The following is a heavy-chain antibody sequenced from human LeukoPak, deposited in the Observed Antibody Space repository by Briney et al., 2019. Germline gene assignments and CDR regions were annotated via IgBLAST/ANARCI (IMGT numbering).Heavy chain of an antibody. Sequence: GGSLRLSCTASGFTFGDYAMSWVRQAPGKGLEWVGFIRSKAYGGTTEYAASVKGRFTISRDDSKSIAYLQMNSLKTEDTAVYYCTRPYYYGSGNPLYWGQGTLVTVSP. D-gene: IGHD3-10*01. J-gene: IGHJ4*02. V-gene: IGHV3-49*04. CDR2: IRSKAYGGTT. CDR1: GFTFGDYA. CDR3: TRPYYYGSGNPLY.